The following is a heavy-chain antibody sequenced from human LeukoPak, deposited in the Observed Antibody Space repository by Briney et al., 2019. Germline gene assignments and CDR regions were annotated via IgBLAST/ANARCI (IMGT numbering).Heavy chain of an antibody. CDR2: INHSGST. CDR1: GGSFSGYY. J-gene: IGHJ4*02. V-gene: IGHV4-34*01. D-gene: IGHD2-15*01. Sequence: SETLSLTCAVYGGSFSGYYWSWIRQPPGKGLEWIGEINHSGSTNYNPSLKSRVTISVDTSKNQFSLKLSSVTAADTAVYYCARGRTPDYWGQGTLVTVSS. CDR3: ARGRTPDY.